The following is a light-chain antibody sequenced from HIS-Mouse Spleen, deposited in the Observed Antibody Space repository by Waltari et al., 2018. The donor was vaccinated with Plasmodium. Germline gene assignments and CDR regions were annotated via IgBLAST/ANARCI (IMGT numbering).Light chain of an antibody. J-gene: IGLJ2*01. CDR3: CSYAGSSTLV. CDR2: EGS. Sequence: QPALTQPAPVSGSPGQSITISCTGTSRDVGSYNLVSWYPQHPGKAPKLMIYEGSKRPSGVSNRFSGSKSGNTASLTISGLQAEDEADYYCCSYAGSSTLVFGGGTKLTVL. V-gene: IGLV2-23*01. CDR1: SRDVGSYNL.